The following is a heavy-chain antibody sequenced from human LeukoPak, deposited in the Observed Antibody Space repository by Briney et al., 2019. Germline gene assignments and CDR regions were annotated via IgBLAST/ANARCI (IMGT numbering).Heavy chain of an antibody. V-gene: IGHV1-69*04. J-gene: IGHJ6*03. CDR3: ARQDYAYFYMDV. Sequence: SVKVSCKASGGSFGSYAISWVRQAPGQGLEWMGRVIPILDTTNYAQKFQGRVTITADKSTSTAYMEVSSLRSDDTAMYYCARQDYAYFYMDVWGGGTTITVS. CDR1: GGSFGSYA. CDR2: VIPILDTT.